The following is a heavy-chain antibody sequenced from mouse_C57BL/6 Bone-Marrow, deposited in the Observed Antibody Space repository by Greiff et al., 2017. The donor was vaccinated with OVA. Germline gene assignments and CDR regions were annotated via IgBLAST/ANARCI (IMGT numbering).Heavy chain of an antibody. V-gene: IGHV5-9-1*02. D-gene: IGHD1-1*01. CDR1: GFTFSSYA. CDR2: ISSGGDYI. J-gene: IGHJ1*03. Sequence: EVQGVESGEGLVKPGGSLKLSCAASGFTFSSYAMSWVRQTPEKRLEWVAYISSGGDYIYYADTVKGRFTISRDNARNTLYLQMSSLKSEDTAMYYCTRVPYYGSSHGYFDVWGTGTTVTVSS. CDR3: TRVPYYGSSHGYFDV.